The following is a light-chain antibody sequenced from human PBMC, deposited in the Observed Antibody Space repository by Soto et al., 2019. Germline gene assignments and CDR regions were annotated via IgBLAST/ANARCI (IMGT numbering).Light chain of an antibody. CDR1: SSNIGAGYD. J-gene: IGLJ1*01. V-gene: IGLV1-40*01. Sequence: QSVLTQPPSVSGAPGQRVTISCTGSSSNIGAGYDVHWYQQLPGTAPKLLISGNSNRRSGVPDRFSGSKSGTSASLAITGLQAEDEADYYCQSYDSSLSGPYYVFGTGTKLTVL. CDR2: GNS. CDR3: QSYDSSLSGPYYV.